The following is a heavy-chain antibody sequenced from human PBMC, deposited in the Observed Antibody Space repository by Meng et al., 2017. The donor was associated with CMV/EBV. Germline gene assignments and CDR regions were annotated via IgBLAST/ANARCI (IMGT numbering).Heavy chain of an antibody. D-gene: IGHD3-3*01. Sequence: GESLKISCAASGFTFSDYYMSWIRQAPGKGLEWVSYISSSGSTIYYADSVKGRFTISRDNAKNSLYLQMNSLRAEDTAVYYCAREAVDDFWSGYYYYGMDVWGQGPRSPSP. CDR2: ISSSGSTI. CDR1: GFTFSDYY. V-gene: IGHV3-11*01. CDR3: AREAVDDFWSGYYYYGMDV. J-gene: IGHJ6*02.